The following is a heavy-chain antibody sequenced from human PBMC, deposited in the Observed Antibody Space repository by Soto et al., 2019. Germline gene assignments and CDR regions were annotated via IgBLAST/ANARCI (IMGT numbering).Heavy chain of an antibody. CDR2: IIPIFGTA. V-gene: IGHV1-69*01. CDR3: ASRPPPTMVATVAVSYGMDV. D-gene: IGHD5-12*01. CDR1: GGTFSSYA. J-gene: IGHJ6*02. Sequence: QVQLVQSGAEVKKPGSSVKVSCKASGGTFSSYAISWVRQAPGQGLEWMGGIIPIFGTANYAQKFQGRVTITADESTSKAYMELSSLSSEDTAVYYCASRPPPTMVATVAVSYGMDVWGQGTTVTVSS.